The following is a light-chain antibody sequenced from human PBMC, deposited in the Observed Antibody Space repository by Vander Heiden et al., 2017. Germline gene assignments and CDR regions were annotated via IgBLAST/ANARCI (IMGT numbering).Light chain of an antibody. CDR2: EDT. J-gene: IGLJ1*01. CDR1: TSDVVAYNY. Sequence: QSALTQPLSASGSPGHSATVSCTGTTSDVVAYNYVSWYQQHPGKAPKLIIYEDTKRPSGVPDRFSASKSGDTASLTVSGLQAEDEADYYCSSHAGSNNYAFGTGTKVTVL. CDR3: SSHAGSNNYA. V-gene: IGLV2-8*01.